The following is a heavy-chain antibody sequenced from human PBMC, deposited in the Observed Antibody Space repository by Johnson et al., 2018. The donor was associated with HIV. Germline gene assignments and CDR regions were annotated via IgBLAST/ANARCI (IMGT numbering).Heavy chain of an antibody. V-gene: IGHV3-23*04. CDR1: GFTFSSYA. J-gene: IGHJ3*02. CDR2: ISGSGGST. CDR3: AKGDGYNYAFDI. Sequence: VQLVESGGGVVQPGRSLRLSCAASGFTFSSYAMSWVRQAPGKGLEWVSAISGSGGSTYYADSVKGRFTISRDNSKNTLYLQMNSLRVEDTAVYYCAKGDGYNYAFDIWGQGTMVTVSS. D-gene: IGHD5-24*01.